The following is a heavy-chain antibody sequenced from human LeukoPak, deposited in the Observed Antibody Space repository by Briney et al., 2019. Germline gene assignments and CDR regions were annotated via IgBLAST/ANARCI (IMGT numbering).Heavy chain of an antibody. J-gene: IGHJ4*02. CDR2: IIPILGIA. V-gene: IGHV1-69*02. CDR1: GGTFSSYT. CDR3: ARGPSYYYDSSGYQDY. Sequence: SVKVSCKGSGGTFSSYTISWVRQAPGQGLEWMGRIIPILGIANYAQKFQGRVTITADKSTSTAYMELSSLRSEDTAVYYCARGPSYYYDSSGYQDYWGQGTLVTVSS. D-gene: IGHD3-22*01.